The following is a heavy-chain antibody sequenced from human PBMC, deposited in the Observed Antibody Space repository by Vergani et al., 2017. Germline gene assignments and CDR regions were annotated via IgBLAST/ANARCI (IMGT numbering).Heavy chain of an antibody. CDR3: AGDRIRNDGSGSDTPGYYYYYGMDV. CDR2: INPNSGGT. D-gene: IGHD3-10*01. V-gene: IGHV1-2*02. J-gene: IGHJ6*02. Sequence: QVQLVQSGAEVKKPGASVKVSCKASGYTFTGYYMHWVRQAPGQGLEWMGWINPNSGGTNYAQKFQGRVTMTRDTSISTAYMELSRLRSDDTAVYYCAGDRIRNDGSGSDTPGYYYYYGMDVWGQGTTVTVSS. CDR1: GYTFTGYY.